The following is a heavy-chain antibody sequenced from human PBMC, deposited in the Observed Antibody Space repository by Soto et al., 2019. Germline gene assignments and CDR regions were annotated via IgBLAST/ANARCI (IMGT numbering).Heavy chain of an antibody. J-gene: IGHJ4*02. CDR1: GGSATSGSYY. Sequence: QVQLQESGPGLVKPSETLSLTCPVPGGSATSGSYYWSWIRQPPGRGREGIGYFYYRGSPNYNPPLKSRVTISVDTSKNQFSLKLSSVTAADTAVYYCAREGSYDSSGYYSDYWGQGTLVTVSS. V-gene: IGHV4-61*01. CDR3: AREGSYDSSGYYSDY. CDR2: FYYRGSP. D-gene: IGHD3-22*01.